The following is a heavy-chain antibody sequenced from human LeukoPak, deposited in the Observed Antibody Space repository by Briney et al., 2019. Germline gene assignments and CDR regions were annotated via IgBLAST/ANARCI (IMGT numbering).Heavy chain of an antibody. CDR1: AFSFRNYW. Sequence: PGGSLRLSCAASAFSFRNYWMGWVRQAPGKGLEWVANTKPDGSAEYYADSVRGRFSTSRDNANNLLYLQMNSLRAEDTAVYYCARDGGLHTNFDYWGQGTLVTVSS. CDR2: TKPDGSAE. V-gene: IGHV3-7*01. J-gene: IGHJ4*02. D-gene: IGHD2-15*01. CDR3: ARDGGLHTNFDY.